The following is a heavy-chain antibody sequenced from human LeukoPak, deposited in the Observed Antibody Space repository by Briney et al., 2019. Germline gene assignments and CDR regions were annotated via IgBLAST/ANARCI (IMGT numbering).Heavy chain of an antibody. J-gene: IGHJ3*02. CDR3: ARVGLGYCSSTSCWGAFDI. V-gene: IGHV3-30*03. CDR1: GFTFNTYG. D-gene: IGHD2-2*01. CDR2: ISHHGSNK. Sequence: GGSLRLSCVASGFTFNTYGMNWVRQAPGKGLEWVAVISHHGSNKFYADSVKGRFTISRDNSNNMVYLQMNGLRAEDTAVYYCARVGLGYCSSTSCWGAFDIWGQGTMVTVSS.